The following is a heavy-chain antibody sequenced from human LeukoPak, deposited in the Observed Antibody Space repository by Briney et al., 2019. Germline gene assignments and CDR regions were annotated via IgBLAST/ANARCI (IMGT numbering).Heavy chain of an antibody. J-gene: IGHJ4*02. Sequence: GGSLRLSCVASGFTVSSYYVSWVRQAPGKGLEWVSVIYSGGSTYYADSVKGRFTISRDNSKNTLYLQMNSLRADDTAVYYCVKDEGGVQLAYWGQGTLVTVSS. D-gene: IGHD1-1*01. CDR2: IYSGGST. CDR1: GFTVSSYY. V-gene: IGHV3-53*01. CDR3: VKDEGGVQLAY.